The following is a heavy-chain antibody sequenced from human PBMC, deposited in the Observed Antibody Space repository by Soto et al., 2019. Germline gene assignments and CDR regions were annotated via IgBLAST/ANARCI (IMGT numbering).Heavy chain of an antibody. CDR1: GLTFNSYA. V-gene: IGHV3-23*01. J-gene: IGHJ4*02. D-gene: IGHD3-10*01. CDR2: VSNSEYHT. Sequence: EVQLLESGGGLVQPGGSLRPSCAASGLTFNSYAMSWVRQAPGKRLEWVSAVSNSEYHTYYADSVRGRFTISRDNSRNTLYLQMNSLRAEVTAVYYCAKEGPRWFGNLVNYFDYWGQGTLVTVSS. CDR3: AKEGPRWFGNLVNYFDY.